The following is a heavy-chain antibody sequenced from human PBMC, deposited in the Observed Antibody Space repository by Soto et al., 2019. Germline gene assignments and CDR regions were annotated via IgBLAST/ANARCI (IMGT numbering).Heavy chain of an antibody. CDR2: ISAYNGNT. V-gene: IGHV1-18*01. CDR1: GYTFTSYG. J-gene: IGHJ4*02. Sequence: QVQLVQSGAEVKKPGASVKVSCKASGYTFTSYGISWVRQAPGQGLEWMGWISAYNGNTNSAQKLQDRVTMTTDTYTRTAYMGLRRLRSEDASVYYCARESTPADYWGQGTLVTVSS. CDR3: ARESTPADY.